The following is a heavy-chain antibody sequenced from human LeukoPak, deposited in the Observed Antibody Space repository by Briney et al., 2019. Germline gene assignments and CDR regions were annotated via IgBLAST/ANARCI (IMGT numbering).Heavy chain of an antibody. V-gene: IGHV3-11*05. CDR2: SGTTSGYT. CDR1: GFTLGEYY. Sequence: GGSLRLSCAASGFTLGEYYMSWIRQAPGKGLEWVSSSGTTSGYTDYADSVKGRFTISRDNAKYSLYLQMNSLRAEDTAVYYCARGGRTRFDSWGQGTLVTVS. D-gene: IGHD2-15*01. J-gene: IGHJ5*01. CDR3: ARGGRTRFDS.